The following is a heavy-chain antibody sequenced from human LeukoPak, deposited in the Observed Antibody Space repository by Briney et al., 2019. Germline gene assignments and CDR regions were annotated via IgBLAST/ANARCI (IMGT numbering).Heavy chain of an antibody. J-gene: IGHJ3*02. Sequence: PGGSLRLSCAASGFTFSSYNMNWVRQAPGKGLEWVSSITSGSSYIYYADSVKGRFTISRDNAKNSLFLQMHSLRAEDTAFYYCARPRGGYSYAYDAFDIWGQGTMVTVSS. CDR2: ITSGSSYI. CDR3: ARPRGGYSYAYDAFDI. V-gene: IGHV3-21*01. CDR1: GFTFSSYN. D-gene: IGHD5-18*01.